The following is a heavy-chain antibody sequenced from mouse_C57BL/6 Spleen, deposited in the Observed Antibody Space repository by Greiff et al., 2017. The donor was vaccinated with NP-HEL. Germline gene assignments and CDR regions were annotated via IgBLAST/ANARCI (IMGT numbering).Heavy chain of an antibody. CDR1: GYTFTDYN. D-gene: IGHD1-1*01. J-gene: IGHJ1*03. CDR2: INPNNGGT. V-gene: IGHV1-18*01. CDR3: ARYLTPYYGSSYEDWYFDV. Sequence: VQLKQSGPELVKPGASVKIPCKASGYTFTDYNMDWVKQSHGKSLEWIGDINPNNGGTIYNQKFKGKATLTVDKSSSTAYMELRSLTSEDTAVYYCARYLTPYYGSSYEDWYFDVWGTGTTVTVSS.